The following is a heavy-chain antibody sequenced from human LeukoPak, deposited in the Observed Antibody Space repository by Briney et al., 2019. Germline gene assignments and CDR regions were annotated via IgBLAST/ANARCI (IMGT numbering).Heavy chain of an antibody. CDR3: ARDQGNGYLGDY. CDR2: ISACNGDT. CDR1: GYTFIRYG. J-gene: IGHJ4*02. D-gene: IGHD3-22*01. Sequence: ASVKVSCKASGYTFIRYGFSWVRQAPGQGLEWMGWISACNGDTNYAQKVQGRVTMTTDTSTTTAYMELRSLRSDDTAVYYCARDQGNGYLGDYWGQGTLVSVSS. V-gene: IGHV1-18*01.